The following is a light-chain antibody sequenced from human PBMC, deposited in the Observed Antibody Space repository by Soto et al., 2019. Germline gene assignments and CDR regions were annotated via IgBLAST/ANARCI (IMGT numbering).Light chain of an antibody. CDR2: RAS. V-gene: IGKV3-20*01. J-gene: IGKJ5*01. CDR1: QSVSSNY. CDR3: HQRNQ. Sequence: EIVLTQSPGTLSLSPGERATLSCRASQSVSSNYLAWYQQKPGQAPKVLIYRASIRATGIPDRFTGSGSGTDFTLTISRLEPEDFAVYYCHQRNQFGQGTRLEIK.